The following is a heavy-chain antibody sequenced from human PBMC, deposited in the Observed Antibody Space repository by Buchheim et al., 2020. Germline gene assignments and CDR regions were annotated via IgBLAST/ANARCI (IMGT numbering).Heavy chain of an antibody. D-gene: IGHD3-3*01. J-gene: IGHJ6*02. CDR3: AREAGLEWLFDGRSNYYYYYGMDV. V-gene: IGHV1-18*01. CDR2: ISAYNGNT. Sequence: QVQLVQSGAEVKKPGASVKVSCKASGYTFTSYGISWVRQAPGQGLEWMGWISAYNGNTNYAQTLQGRVTMTTDTSTNTAYLELRSLRSDDTAVYYCAREAGLEWLFDGRSNYYYYYGMDVWGQGTT. CDR1: GYTFTSYG.